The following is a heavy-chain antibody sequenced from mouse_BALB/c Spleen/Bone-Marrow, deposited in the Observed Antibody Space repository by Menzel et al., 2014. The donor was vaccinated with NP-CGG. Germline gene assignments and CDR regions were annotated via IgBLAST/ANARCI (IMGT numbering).Heavy chain of an antibody. CDR3: AKGGYGSSYVRYYAMDY. CDR2: IYPGSGNT. V-gene: IGHV1-77*01. CDR1: GYTFTDYY. J-gene: IGHJ4*01. Sequence: QVQLQQSGAELARPGASVKLSCKASGYTFTDYYINWVKQRTGQGLEWIGEIYPGSGNTYYNEKFKGKATLTADKSSSTAYMQLSSLTSEVSAVYFCAKGGYGSSYVRYYAMDYWGQGTSVTVSS. D-gene: IGHD1-1*01.